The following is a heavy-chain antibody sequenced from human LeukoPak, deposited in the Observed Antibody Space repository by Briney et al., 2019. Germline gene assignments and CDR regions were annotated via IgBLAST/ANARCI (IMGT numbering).Heavy chain of an antibody. D-gene: IGHD3-22*01. CDR3: ARQNYYNNSGFDS. CDR2: IYPEDSDT. CDR1: GYSFSSYW. J-gene: IGHJ4*02. V-gene: IGHV5-51*01. Sequence: GESLKISCKGSGYSFSSYWIGWLRQLPGKGLEWMGIIYPEDSDTRYSPSFQGQVSLSADKSSSTAYLQWGSLKASDSAIYYCARQNYYNNSGFDSWGQGTLVTVSS.